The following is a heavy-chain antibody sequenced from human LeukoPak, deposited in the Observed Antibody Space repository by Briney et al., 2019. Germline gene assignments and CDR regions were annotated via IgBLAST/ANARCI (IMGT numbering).Heavy chain of an antibody. CDR1: GFTFSSCG. V-gene: IGHV3-30*02. D-gene: IGHD6-6*01. J-gene: IGHJ4*02. Sequence: GGSLRLFCVASGFTFSSCGMHWVRQAPGKGLEWVAFIRYDGSNEYVDSVKGRFTISRDNSKNTLYLQMNSLKPEDTAVYYCANLARPLDYWGQGALVTVSS. CDR2: IRYDGSNE. CDR3: ANLARPLDY.